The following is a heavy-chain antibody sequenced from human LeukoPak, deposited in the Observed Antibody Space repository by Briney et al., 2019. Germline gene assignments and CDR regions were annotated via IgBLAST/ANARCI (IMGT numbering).Heavy chain of an antibody. J-gene: IGHJ4*02. CDR3: ARRLSGSYFDLSPAGAVDY. CDR2: FYSGGTP. V-gene: IGHV3-53*01. D-gene: IGHD1-26*01. CDR1: GFTVSTNY. Sequence: GGSLRLSCAASGFTVSTNYMSWVRQAPGKGLEWVSVFYSGGTPYYADSVKGRFTISRDNSKSTLYLQMNSLRAEDTAVYYCARRLSGSYFDLSPAGAVDYWGQGTLDTVSS.